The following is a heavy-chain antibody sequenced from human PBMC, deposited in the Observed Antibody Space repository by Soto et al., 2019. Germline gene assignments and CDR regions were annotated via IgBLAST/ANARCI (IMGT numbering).Heavy chain of an antibody. CDR3: ARGGEKFDY. Sequence: ASEKVSCKASGYTFITYGLSWVRQAPGQGFEWMGWISTFNGNTNYAQKFQGRVTMTTDTSTSTAYMELRSLGSDDTAVYYCARGGEKFDYWGQGALVTVSS. CDR2: ISTFNGNT. J-gene: IGHJ4*02. CDR1: GYTFITYG. D-gene: IGHD3-10*01. V-gene: IGHV1-18*01.